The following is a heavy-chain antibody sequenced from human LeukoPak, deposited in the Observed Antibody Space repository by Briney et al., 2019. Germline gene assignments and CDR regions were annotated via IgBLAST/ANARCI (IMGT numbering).Heavy chain of an antibody. D-gene: IGHD5-24*01. CDR3: ARDGGDGYNRDAFDI. J-gene: IGHJ3*02. Sequence: GASVKVSCKASGYTFTTYAMNWVRQAPGQGLEWMGWINTNTGNPTYAQGFTGRFVFSSDTSVSTAYLQISSLKTEDTAVYYCARDGGDGYNRDAFDIWGQGTMVTVSS. CDR1: GYTFTTYA. CDR2: INTNTGNP. V-gene: IGHV7-4-1*02.